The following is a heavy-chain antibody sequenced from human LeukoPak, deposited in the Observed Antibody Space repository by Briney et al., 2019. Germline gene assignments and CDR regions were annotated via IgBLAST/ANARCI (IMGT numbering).Heavy chain of an antibody. V-gene: IGHV3-30*04. CDR3: AADYGDYVSPSD. J-gene: IGHJ4*02. CDR1: GFNFRDSA. Sequence: PGTSLRLSCAASGFNFRDSAMHWVRQPPGKGLEGVAVSSYDGTNKYYADSVNGRFTISRDNSKITLFLQMNNLRLEDTAVYYCAADYGDYVSPSDWGQGSLVIVSS. D-gene: IGHD4-17*01. CDR2: SSYDGTNK.